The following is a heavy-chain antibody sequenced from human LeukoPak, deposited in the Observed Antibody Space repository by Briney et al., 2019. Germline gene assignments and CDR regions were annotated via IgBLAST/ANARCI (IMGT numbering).Heavy chain of an antibody. CDR3: ARADDFWSGPLDY. J-gene: IGHJ4*02. CDR2: IYYSGST. D-gene: IGHD3-3*01. CDR1: GGSISSSSYY. V-gene: IGHV4-39*01. Sequence: SETLSLTCTVSGGSISSSSYYWGWIRQPPGKGLEWIGSIYYSGSTYYNPSLKSRVTISVDTSKNQFSLKLSSVTAADTAVYYCARADDFWSGPLDYWGQGTLVTVSS.